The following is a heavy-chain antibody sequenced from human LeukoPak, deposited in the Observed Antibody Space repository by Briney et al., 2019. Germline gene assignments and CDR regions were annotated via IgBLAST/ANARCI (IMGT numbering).Heavy chain of an antibody. J-gene: IGHJ4*02. CDR3: ARGVRSQNFDF. CDR2: IYHSGST. V-gene: IGHV4-30-2*01. CDR1: GGSNSSGGYY. Sequence: PSQTLSLTRTVSGGSNSSGGYYWSWIRQPPGKGLEWIGYIYHSGSTYYNPSLKSRVTISVDTSKNQFSLKLNSVTAADTAVYYCARGVRSQNFDFWGQGTLVTVSS.